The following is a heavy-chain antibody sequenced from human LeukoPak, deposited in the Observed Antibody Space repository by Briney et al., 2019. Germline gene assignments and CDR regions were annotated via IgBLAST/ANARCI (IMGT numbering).Heavy chain of an antibody. J-gene: IGHJ3*02. V-gene: IGHV1-2*02. CDR3: ARALHIVVGRPNEAAFDI. CDR2: INPNSGGT. Sequence: GASVKVSCKASGYTFTSYYMHWVRQAPGQGLEWMGWINPNSGGTNYAQKFQGRVTMTRDTSISTAYIELSRLRSDDTAVYYCARALHIVVGRPNEAAFDIWGQGTMVTVSS. D-gene: IGHD2-21*01. CDR1: GYTFTSYY.